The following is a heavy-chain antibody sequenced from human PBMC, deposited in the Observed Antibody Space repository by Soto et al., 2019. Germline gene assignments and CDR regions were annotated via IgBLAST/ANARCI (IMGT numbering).Heavy chain of an antibody. V-gene: IGHV4-61*01. D-gene: IGHD3-16*01. Sequence: QVQLQESGPGLVKPSETLSLTCTVSGGSVSSGSYYWYWIRQPPGKGLEWIAYISYSGSSSYNSSLKSRFTISVDTSKNQFSLNLSSVTAADMAVYYCARGVRLILGYWGQGTLVTVSS. CDR1: GGSVSSGSYY. J-gene: IGHJ4*02. CDR2: ISYSGSS. CDR3: ARGVRLILGY.